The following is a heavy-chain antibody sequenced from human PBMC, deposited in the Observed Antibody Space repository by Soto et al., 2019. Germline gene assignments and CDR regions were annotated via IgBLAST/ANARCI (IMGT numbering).Heavy chain of an antibody. CDR3: ARDHPYSSSSPYYYYYGMDV. D-gene: IGHD6-6*01. Sequence: ASVKVSCTASGYTFTSYGISWVRQAPGQGLEWMGWISAYNGNTNYAQKLQGRVTMTTDTSTSTAYMELRSLRSDDTAVYYCARDHPYSSSSPYYYYYGMDVWGQGTTVTVSS. V-gene: IGHV1-18*01. J-gene: IGHJ6*02. CDR1: GYTFTSYG. CDR2: ISAYNGNT.